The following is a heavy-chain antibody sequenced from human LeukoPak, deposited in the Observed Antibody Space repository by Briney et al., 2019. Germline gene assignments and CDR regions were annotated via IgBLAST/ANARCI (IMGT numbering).Heavy chain of an antibody. CDR3: ARGLYDSSGYTYYFDY. CDR2: MNPNSGNT. J-gene: IGHJ4*02. V-gene: IGHV1-8*03. Sequence: ASVKVSCKASGYTFTSYDINWVRQAPGQGLEWMGWMNPNSGNTGYAQKFQGRVTITRNTSISTAYMELSSLRSEDTAVYYCARGLYDSSGYTYYFDYWGQGTLVTVSS. D-gene: IGHD3-22*01. CDR1: GYTFTSYD.